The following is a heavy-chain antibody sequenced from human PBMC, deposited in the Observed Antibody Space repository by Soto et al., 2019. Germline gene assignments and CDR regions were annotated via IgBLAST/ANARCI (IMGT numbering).Heavy chain of an antibody. CDR3: ARGGGWYVWFDS. J-gene: IGHJ5*01. V-gene: IGHV1-3*05. CDR2: INAGNGNT. CDR1: GYTFTSYA. D-gene: IGHD6-19*01. Sequence: QVQLGQSGAEEKKPGASVKVSCKASGYTFTSYAMHWVRQAPGQRLEWMGWINAGNGNTKYSQKFQGRVTITRDTSASTAYMELSSLRSEDTAVYYCARGGGWYVWFDSWGQGTLVTVSS.